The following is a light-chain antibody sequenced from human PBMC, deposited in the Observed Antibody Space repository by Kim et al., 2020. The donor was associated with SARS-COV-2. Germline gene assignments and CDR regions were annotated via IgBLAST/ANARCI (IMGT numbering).Light chain of an antibody. CDR3: MQALESPRT. J-gene: IGKJ2*02. CDR1: DSLLHSNGYYF. V-gene: IGKV2-28*01. CDR2: LRS. Sequence: EPASISCRSNDSLLHSNGYYFVDWYLQRPGRSPQLLIYLRSNRASGVPARFSGSGSGTHFKLKISKVEAEDVGVYYCMQALESPRTFGQGTKLEI.